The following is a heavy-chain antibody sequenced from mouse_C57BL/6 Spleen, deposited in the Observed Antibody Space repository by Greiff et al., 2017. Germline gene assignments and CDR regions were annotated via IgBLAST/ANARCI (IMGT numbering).Heavy chain of an antibody. J-gene: IGHJ4*01. V-gene: IGHV1-64*01. CDR2: IHPNSGST. D-gene: IGHD1-1*01. Sequence: QVQLQQPGAELVKPGASVKLSCKASGYTFTSYWMHWVKQRPGQGLEWIGMIHPNSGSTNYNEKFKSKATLTVDKSSSTAYMKLSSLTSEDSAVYYCAGSDYYGSSYPYYYAMDYWCQGTSVTVSS. CDR3: AGSDYYGSSYPYYYAMDY. CDR1: GYTFTSYW.